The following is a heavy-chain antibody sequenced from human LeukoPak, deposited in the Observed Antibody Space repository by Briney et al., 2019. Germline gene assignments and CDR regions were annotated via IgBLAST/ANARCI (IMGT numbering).Heavy chain of an antibody. V-gene: IGHV4-61*02. J-gene: IGHJ6*03. Sequence: SQTLSLTCTVSGGSISSGSYYWSWIRQPAGKGLEWIGRIYTSGSTNYNPSLKSRVTISVDTSKNQFSLKLSSVTAADTAVYYCARGAGLYYYMDVWGKGTTVTVSS. CDR1: GGSISSGSYY. CDR2: IYTSGST. CDR3: ARGAGLYYYMDV.